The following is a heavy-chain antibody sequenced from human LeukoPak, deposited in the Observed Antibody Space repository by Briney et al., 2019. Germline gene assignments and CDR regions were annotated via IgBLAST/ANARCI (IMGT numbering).Heavy chain of an antibody. CDR1: GYTFNDYW. D-gene: IGHD1-1*01. CDR2: FYPDDSDT. Sequence: GESLKISCKGSGYTFNDYWIGWVRQMPGKGLEWMGMFYPDDSDTRYSPSFHGQVTIWADKSINTAYLQWNRLKASDTAMYYCARLSSTTHFDFWGQGTLVTVSS. J-gene: IGHJ4*02. CDR3: ARLSSTTHFDF. V-gene: IGHV5-51*01.